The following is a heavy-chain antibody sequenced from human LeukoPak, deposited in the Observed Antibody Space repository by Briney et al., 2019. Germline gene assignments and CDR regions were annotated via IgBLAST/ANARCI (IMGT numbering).Heavy chain of an antibody. CDR2: ISSSSSYI. V-gene: IGHV3-21*01. J-gene: IGHJ6*03. Sequence: TGGSLRLSCAASGFTFSSYSMNWVRQAPGKGLEWVSSISSSSSYIYYADSVKGRFTISRDNAKNSLYLQMNSLRAEDTAVYYCARVLRGYSYASTGTYYYYYMDVWGKGTTVTISS. D-gene: IGHD5-18*01. CDR3: ARVLRGYSYASTGTYYYYYMDV. CDR1: GFTFSSYS.